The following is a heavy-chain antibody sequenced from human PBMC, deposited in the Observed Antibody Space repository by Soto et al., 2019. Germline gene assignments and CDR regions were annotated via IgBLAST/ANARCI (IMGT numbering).Heavy chain of an antibody. CDR2: IYPRGNT. V-gene: IGHV4-59*02. D-gene: IGHD5-12*01. CDR3: WRGRLRDGYIPATSDFDM. Sequence: PSETLSLTCTVSDVSVSSDYWSWIHQSPVKALEWIGYIYPRGNTNYNPSLKSRVTISVYTSTTQFSLNLSSVTAADTAMYYCWRGRLRDGYIPATSDFDMWGKGTMGPVAS. J-gene: IGHJ3*02. CDR1: DVSVSSDY.